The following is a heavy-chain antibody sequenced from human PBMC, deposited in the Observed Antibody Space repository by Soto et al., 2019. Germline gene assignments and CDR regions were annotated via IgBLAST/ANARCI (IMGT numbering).Heavy chain of an antibody. Sequence: QITLKESGPTLVKPTQTLTLTCTFSGFSLSTSGVGVGWIRQPPGKALEWLALIYWDDDKRYSPSLKSRLTITTDTSKNQVVLTMTNMDPVDTATYYCARHSIAAAANYFDYWGQGTLVTVSS. CDR2: IYWDDDK. D-gene: IGHD6-13*01. V-gene: IGHV2-5*02. CDR3: ARHSIAAAANYFDY. CDR1: GFSLSTSGVG. J-gene: IGHJ4*02.